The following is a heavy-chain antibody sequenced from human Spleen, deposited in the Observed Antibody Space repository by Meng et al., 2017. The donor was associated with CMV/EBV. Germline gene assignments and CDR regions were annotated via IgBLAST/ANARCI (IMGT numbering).Heavy chain of an antibody. J-gene: IGHJ6*02. Sequence: ASVKVSCKASGYTFTSYDINWVRQATGQGLEWMGWMNPNSGNTGYAQKFQGRVTMTTDTSTGTAYLELRSLRSDDTAVYYCARADFVTVFGVVSHINGLDVWGQGTTVTVSS. D-gene: IGHD3-3*01. CDR1: GYTFTSYD. V-gene: IGHV1-8*02. CDR3: ARADFVTVFGVVSHINGLDV. CDR2: MNPNSGNT.